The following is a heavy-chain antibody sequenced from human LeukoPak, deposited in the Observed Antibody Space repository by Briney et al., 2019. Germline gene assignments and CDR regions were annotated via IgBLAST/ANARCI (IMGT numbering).Heavy chain of an antibody. D-gene: IGHD2-2*01. CDR2: IYSGGST. CDR1: GFALSSNY. CDR3: ARGRGYCSSTTCYEGIDY. V-gene: IGHV3-53*01. J-gene: IGHJ4*02. Sequence: GGSLRLSCAASGFALSSNYMNWVRQAPGKGLEWVSVIYSGGSTYYADSVKGRFTISRDNSKNTLYLQMNSLRAEDTAVYYCARGRGYCSSTTCYEGIDYWGQGTLVTVSS.